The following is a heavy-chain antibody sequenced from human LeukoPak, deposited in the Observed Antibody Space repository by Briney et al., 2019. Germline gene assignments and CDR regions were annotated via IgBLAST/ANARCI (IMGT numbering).Heavy chain of an antibody. V-gene: IGHV1-8*01. CDR3: ARGIWYYFDY. D-gene: IGHD3-16*01. CDR1: GYTFTKYD. CDR2: MNPNSGDS. J-gene: IGHJ4*02. Sequence: ASVRVSCKASGYTFTKYDINWVRQTTGQGLQWIGWMNPNSGDSGYAQELQGRVTMTGDTSISTAYMELSSLRSEDTAVYYCARGIWYYFDYWGQGTLVTVSS.